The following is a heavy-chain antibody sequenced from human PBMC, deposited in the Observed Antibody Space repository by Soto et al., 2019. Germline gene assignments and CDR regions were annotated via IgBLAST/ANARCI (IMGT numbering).Heavy chain of an antibody. D-gene: IGHD2-15*01. CDR2: ISSSSSYI. Sequence: EVQLVESGGGLVKPGGSLRLSCAASGFTFSRYSMNWVRQAPGKGLEWVSSISSSSSYIYYADSVKGRFTISRDNAKNSLYLQMNSLRAEDTAVYYCARSGVADYDYWGQGTLVTVSS. J-gene: IGHJ4*02. CDR3: ARSGVADYDY. V-gene: IGHV3-21*01. CDR1: GFTFSRYS.